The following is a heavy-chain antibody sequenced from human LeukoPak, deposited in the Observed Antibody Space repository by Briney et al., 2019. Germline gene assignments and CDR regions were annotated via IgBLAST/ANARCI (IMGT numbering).Heavy chain of an antibody. D-gene: IGHD6-13*01. J-gene: IGHJ1*01. CDR3: ARLVRVAAPGSEYFQH. Sequence: SETLSLTCTVSGGSISSSSYYWGWIRQPPGKGLEWIGSIYYSGSTYYNPSLKSRVTISVDTSKNQFSLKLSSVTAADTAVYYCARLVRVAAPGSEYFQHWGQGTLVTVSS. CDR1: GGSISSSSYY. CDR2: IYYSGST. V-gene: IGHV4-39*01.